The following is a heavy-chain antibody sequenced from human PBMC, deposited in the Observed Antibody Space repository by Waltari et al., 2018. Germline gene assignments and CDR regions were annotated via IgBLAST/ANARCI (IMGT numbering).Heavy chain of an antibody. CDR3: AKDRGDGGNYGMDV. D-gene: IGHD3-16*01. CDR2: ISYDGSNK. Sequence: QVQLVESGGGVVQPGRSLRLSCAASGFTFSSYGMHWVRQAPGKGLEWVAVISYDGSNKYYADSGKGRFTISRDNSKNTLYLQMNSLRAEDTAVYYCAKDRGDGGNYGMDVWGQGTTVTVSS. CDR1: GFTFSSYG. J-gene: IGHJ6*02. V-gene: IGHV3-30*18.